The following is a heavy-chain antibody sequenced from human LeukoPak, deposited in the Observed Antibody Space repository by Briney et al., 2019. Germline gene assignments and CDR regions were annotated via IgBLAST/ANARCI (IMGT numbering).Heavy chain of an antibody. V-gene: IGHV4-34*01. Sequence: SETLSLTCTVSGGSINSYYWSWIRQPPGKGLEWIGEINHSGSTNYNPPLKSRVTIAVDTSKNQFSLKLSSVTAADTAVYYCARGLYQLLWSYYFDYWGQGTLVTVSS. D-gene: IGHD2-2*01. CDR3: ARGLYQLLWSYYFDY. J-gene: IGHJ4*02. CDR1: GGSINSYY. CDR2: INHSGST.